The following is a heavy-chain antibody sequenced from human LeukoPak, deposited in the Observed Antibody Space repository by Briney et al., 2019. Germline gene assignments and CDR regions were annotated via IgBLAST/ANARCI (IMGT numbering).Heavy chain of an antibody. CDR3: ATALGDYGDYVGDY. J-gene: IGHJ4*02. CDR2: FDPEDGET. V-gene: IGHV1-24*01. D-gene: IGHD4-17*01. Sequence: ASVKVSCKVSGYTLTELSMHWVRQAPGKGLEWMGGFDPEDGETIYAQKFQGRVTMTEGTSTDTAYMELSSLRSEDTAVYYCATALGDYGDYVGDYWGQGTLVTVSS. CDR1: GYTLTELS.